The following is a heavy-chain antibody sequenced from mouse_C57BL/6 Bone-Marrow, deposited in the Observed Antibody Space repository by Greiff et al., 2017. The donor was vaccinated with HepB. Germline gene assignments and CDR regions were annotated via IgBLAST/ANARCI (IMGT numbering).Heavy chain of an antibody. J-gene: IGHJ3*01. CDR2: IRLKSDNYET. CDR1: GFTFSNYW. V-gene: IGHV6-3*01. CDR3: TPFAY. Sequence: EVQRVESGGGLVQPGGSMKLSCVASGFTFSNYWMNWVRQSPEKGLEWVAQIRLKSDNYETHYAESVKGRFTISRDESKSSVYLQMNNLRAEDTGIYYCTPFAYWGQGTLVTVSA.